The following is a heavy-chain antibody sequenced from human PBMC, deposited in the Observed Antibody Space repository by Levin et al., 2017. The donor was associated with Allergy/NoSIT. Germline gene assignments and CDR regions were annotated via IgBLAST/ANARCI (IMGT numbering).Heavy chain of an antibody. Sequence: GGSLRLSCAASGFTFSSYAMHWVRQAPGKGLEWVAVISYDGSNKYYADSVKGRFTISRDNSKNTLYLQMNSLRAEDTAVYYCARDLEGIDYWGQGTLVTVSS. CDR3: ARDLEGIDY. CDR1: GFTFSSYA. D-gene: IGHD3-10*01. CDR2: ISYDGSNK. J-gene: IGHJ4*02. V-gene: IGHV3-30-3*01.